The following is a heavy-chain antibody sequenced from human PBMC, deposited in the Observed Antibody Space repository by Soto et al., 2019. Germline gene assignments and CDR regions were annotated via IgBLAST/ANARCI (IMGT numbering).Heavy chain of an antibody. J-gene: IGHJ5*02. D-gene: IGHD6-13*01. CDR1: GFTFDDYA. V-gene: IGHV3-9*01. Sequence: GGSLRLSCAASGFTFDDYAMHWVRQAPGKGLEWVSGISWNSGSIGYADSVKGRFTISRDNAKNSLYLQMNSLRAEDTSFYYCAKGLVDSSSWPNNWFDPWGQGTLVTVSS. CDR2: ISWNSGSI. CDR3: AKGLVDSSSWPNNWFDP.